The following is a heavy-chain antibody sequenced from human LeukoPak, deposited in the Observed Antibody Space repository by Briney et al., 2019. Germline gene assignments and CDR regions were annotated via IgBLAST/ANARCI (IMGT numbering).Heavy chain of an antibody. Sequence: GASVKVSCKASGYTFTSYGISWVRQAPGQGLEWMGWISAYNGNTNYAQKLQGRVTMTTDPSTSTAYMELRSLRSDDTAVYYCARDRPQLGYDFWSGYPGPAFDIWGQGTMVTVSS. D-gene: IGHD3-3*01. V-gene: IGHV1-18*01. J-gene: IGHJ3*02. CDR2: ISAYNGNT. CDR1: GYTFTSYG. CDR3: ARDRPQLGYDFWSGYPGPAFDI.